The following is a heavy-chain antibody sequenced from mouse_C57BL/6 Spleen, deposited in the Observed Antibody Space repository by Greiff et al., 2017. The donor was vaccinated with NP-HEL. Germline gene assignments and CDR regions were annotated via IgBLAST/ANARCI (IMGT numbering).Heavy chain of an antibody. V-gene: IGHV1-76*01. D-gene: IGHD2-3*01. CDR1: GYTFTDYY. CDR2: IYPGSGNT. Sequence: VQLQQSGAELVRPGASVKLSCKASGYTFTDYYINWVKQRPGQGLEWIARIYPGSGNTYYNEKFKGKATLTAEKSSSTAYMQLSSLTSEDSAVYFCARSGDGSYFDYWGQGTTLTVSS. J-gene: IGHJ2*01. CDR3: ARSGDGSYFDY.